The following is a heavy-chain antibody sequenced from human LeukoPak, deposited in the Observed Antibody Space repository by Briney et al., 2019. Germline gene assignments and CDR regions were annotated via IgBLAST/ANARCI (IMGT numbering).Heavy chain of an antibody. CDR1: GGSISSYH. CDR2: IYYSGST. Sequence: SETLSLTCTVSGGSISSYHWSWIRQPPGKGLEWIGYIYYSGSTNYNPSLKSRVTISVDTSKNQFSLKLSSVTAADTAVYYCVASSSWYFLYRWGQGTLVTVSS. CDR3: VASSSWYFLYR. D-gene: IGHD6-13*01. J-gene: IGHJ4*02. V-gene: IGHV4-59*01.